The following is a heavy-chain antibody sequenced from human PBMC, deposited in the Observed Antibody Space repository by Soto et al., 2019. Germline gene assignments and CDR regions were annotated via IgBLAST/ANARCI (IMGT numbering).Heavy chain of an antibody. CDR2: ISNDGTKE. CDR1: GFTFSDYG. V-gene: IGHV3-30*18. CDR3: AKEALAVAGTWFDP. Sequence: GGSLRLSCATSGFTFSDYGTHWVRQAPGNGLEWVALISNDGTKEDYADSVKGRFTISRDNSKNTLYLQMNSLRAEDTAVYYCAKEALAVAGTWFDPWGQGTLVTVSS. D-gene: IGHD6-19*01. J-gene: IGHJ5*02.